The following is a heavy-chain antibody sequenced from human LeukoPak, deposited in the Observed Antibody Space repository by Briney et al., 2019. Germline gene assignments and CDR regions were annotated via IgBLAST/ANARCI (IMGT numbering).Heavy chain of an antibody. V-gene: IGHV3-30*02. CDR2: IRNDGSNK. Sequence: GGSLRLSCEASGVTFSNYGISSYGMHWVRQAPGKGLEWVAFIRNDGSNKHYADSVKGRFTISRDNSKNTLFLQMNSLRAEDTAVYYCATRSSTGNTKFDSWGQGTLVTVSS. CDR3: ATRSSTGNTKFDS. CDR1: GVTFSNYGISSYG. J-gene: IGHJ4*02. D-gene: IGHD1-1*01.